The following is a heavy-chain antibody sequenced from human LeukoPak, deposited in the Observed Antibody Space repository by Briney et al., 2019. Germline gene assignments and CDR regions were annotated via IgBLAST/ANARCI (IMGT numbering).Heavy chain of an antibody. CDR2: ISAYNGNT. Sequence: GASVKLSCKASAYTFTSYGISWVRQAPGQGLEWMGWISAYNGNTNYAQTLQGRFTITTDTSKSTAYMELRSLRADDTAVYYCARDPGSIAARLNDYWGQGTLVTVS. D-gene: IGHD6-6*01. J-gene: IGHJ4*02. CDR1: AYTFTSYG. CDR3: ARDPGSIAARLNDY. V-gene: IGHV1-18*01.